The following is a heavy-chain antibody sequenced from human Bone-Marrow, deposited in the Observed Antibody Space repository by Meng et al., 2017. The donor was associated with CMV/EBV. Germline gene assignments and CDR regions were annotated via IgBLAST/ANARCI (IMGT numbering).Heavy chain of an antibody. J-gene: IGHJ4*02. V-gene: IGHV3-21*01. D-gene: IGHD6-19*01. CDR3: AKDRGQWLVRYYFDY. CDR1: GFTFSSYS. Sequence: LSLTCAASGFTFSSYSMNWVRQAPGKGLEWVSSISSSSSYIYYADSVKGRFTISRDNAKNSLYLQMNSLRAEDTAVYYCAKDRGQWLVRYYFDYWGQGTLVTVSS. CDR2: ISSSSSYI.